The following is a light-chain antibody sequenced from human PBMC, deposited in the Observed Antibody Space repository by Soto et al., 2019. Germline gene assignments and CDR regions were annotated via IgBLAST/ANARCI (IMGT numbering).Light chain of an antibody. V-gene: IGKV3D-20*02. J-gene: IGKJ5*01. CDR3: QQRSSWPPVT. Sequence: EILVTQSPGTLSLSPGDRATLSCRASHSVSSNYLAWYQQKPGQAPRLLIYLASSRDTGIPARFSGSGSGTDFTLTTSSLEPEDIATYYCQQRSSWPPVTFGPGTRLEIK. CDR2: LAS. CDR1: HSVSSNY.